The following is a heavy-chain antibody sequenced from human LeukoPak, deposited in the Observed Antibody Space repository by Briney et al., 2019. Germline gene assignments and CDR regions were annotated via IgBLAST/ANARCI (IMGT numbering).Heavy chain of an antibody. CDR3: ASELDTAMAL. D-gene: IGHD5-18*01. J-gene: IGHJ4*02. Sequence: SETLSLTCTVSGGSISSSSFYWGWIRQPPGKGLEWIGSIYYSGSTYYNPSLKSRVTISVDTSKNQFSLKLSSVTAADTAVYYCASELDTAMALWGQGTLVTVSS. CDR1: GGSISSSSFY. CDR2: IYYSGST. V-gene: IGHV4-39*07.